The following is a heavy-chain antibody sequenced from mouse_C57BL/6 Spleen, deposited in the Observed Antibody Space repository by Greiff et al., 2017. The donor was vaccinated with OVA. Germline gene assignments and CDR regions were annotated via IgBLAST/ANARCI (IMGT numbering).Heavy chain of an antibody. CDR2: ISYDGSN. V-gene: IGHV3-6*01. CDR1: GYSITSGYY. D-gene: IGHD2-3*01. Sequence: DVKLVESGPGLVKPSQSLSLTCSVTGYSITSGYYWNWIRQFPGNKLEWMGYISYDGSNNYNPSLKNRISITRDTSKNQFFLKLNFVTTEDTATYYCARDGDGYYWFAYWGQGTLVTVSA. J-gene: IGHJ3*01. CDR3: ARDGDGYYWFAY.